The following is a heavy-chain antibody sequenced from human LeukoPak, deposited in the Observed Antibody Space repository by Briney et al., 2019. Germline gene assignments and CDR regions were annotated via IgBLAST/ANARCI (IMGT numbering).Heavy chain of an antibody. CDR2: ISGSGGST. V-gene: IGHV3-23*01. D-gene: IGHD2-15*01. CDR3: AKGPVVLVAAPIDY. CDR1: GFTFSSYA. J-gene: IGHJ4*02. Sequence: GGSLRLSCAASGFTFSSYAMSWVRRAPGEGLEWVSAISGSGGSTYYADSVKGRFTISRDNSKNTLYLQMNSLRAEDTAVYYCAKGPVVLVAAPIDYWGQGTLVTVSS.